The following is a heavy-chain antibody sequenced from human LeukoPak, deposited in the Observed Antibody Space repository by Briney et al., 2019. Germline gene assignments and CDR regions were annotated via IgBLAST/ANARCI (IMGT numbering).Heavy chain of an antibody. CDR2: INPSGGST. V-gene: IGHV1-46*01. CDR1: GYTFTGYY. J-gene: IGHJ4*02. Sequence: ASVKVSCKASGYTFTGYYMHWVRQAPGQGLEWMGIINPSGGSTSYAQKFQGRVTMTRDTSTSTVYMELSSLRSEDTAVYYCARVGTRGPFDYWGQGTLVTVSS. D-gene: IGHD3/OR15-3a*01. CDR3: ARVGTRGPFDY.